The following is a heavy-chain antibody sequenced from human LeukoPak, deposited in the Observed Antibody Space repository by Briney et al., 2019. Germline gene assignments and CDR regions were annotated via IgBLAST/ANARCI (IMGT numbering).Heavy chain of an antibody. Sequence: ASVKVSCKASGYTFTGYYMHWVRQAPGQGLKWMGRINPNSGGTNYAQKFQGRVTMTRDTSISTAYMELSRLRSDDTAVYYCAREGVLVGSGWTQGFDYWGQGTLVTVSS. J-gene: IGHJ4*02. V-gene: IGHV1-2*06. CDR3: AREGVLVGSGWTQGFDY. CDR2: INPNSGGT. D-gene: IGHD6-19*01. CDR1: GYTFTGYY.